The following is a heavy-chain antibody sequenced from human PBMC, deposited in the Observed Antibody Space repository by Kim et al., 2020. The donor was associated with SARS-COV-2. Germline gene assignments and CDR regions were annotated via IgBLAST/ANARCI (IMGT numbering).Heavy chain of an antibody. CDR2: ISTSGNTI. J-gene: IGHJ1*01. CDR3: ARESFGDYAV. Sequence: GGSLRLSCAASGFTFSSYSMNWVRQAPGKGLEWVSYISTSGNTIYYADSMRGRFTISRDNDKNLLYLQIDSLRHEDTAVYYCARESFGDYAVWGQGTLVTVSS. D-gene: IGHD4-17*01. V-gene: IGHV3-48*02. CDR1: GFTFSSYS.